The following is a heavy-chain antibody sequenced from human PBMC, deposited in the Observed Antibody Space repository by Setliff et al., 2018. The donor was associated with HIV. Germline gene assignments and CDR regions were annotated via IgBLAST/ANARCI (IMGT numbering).Heavy chain of an antibody. CDR1: GFTFSSSW. V-gene: IGHV3-74*01. J-gene: IGHJ6*03. D-gene: IGHD3-10*01. CDR3: ARARGNYYGSGKVYYYYYYMDV. Sequence: GGSLRLSCAASGFTFSSSWMHWVRQALGKGLVWVSRINTDGSNTNYADSVKGRFTISRDNSKNTLFLQMNSLRPEDTAVYYCARARGNYYGSGKVYYYYYYMDVWGKGTTVTVSS. CDR2: INTDGSNT.